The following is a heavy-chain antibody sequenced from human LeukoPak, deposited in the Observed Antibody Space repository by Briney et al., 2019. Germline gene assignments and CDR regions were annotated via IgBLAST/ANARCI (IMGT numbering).Heavy chain of an antibody. CDR3: AREEGYYDTSYAFDI. Sequence: GGSLRLSCAASGFTFDDYGVSWVRQAPGRGLEWVSGINWIGVSTGYADSVKGRFTISRDKAKNSLYLQMNSLRAEDTALYYCAREEGYYDTSYAFDIWGQGTMVTVSS. CDR2: INWIGVST. D-gene: IGHD3-22*01. V-gene: IGHV3-20*04. J-gene: IGHJ3*02. CDR1: GFTFDDYG.